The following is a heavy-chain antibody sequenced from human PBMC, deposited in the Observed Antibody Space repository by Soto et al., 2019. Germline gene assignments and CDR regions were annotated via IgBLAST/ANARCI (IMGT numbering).Heavy chain of an antibody. CDR1: VFTFSDYD. V-gene: IGHV3-23*01. D-gene: IGHD3-10*01. CDR3: AKDRRGVMDV. Sequence: PRWSLRLSCAASVFTFSDYDMSWVRQAPGRGLEWVSAVSGSGRSTYYADSVKGRFRISRDNSKNTLYLQVNSLRAEDTAVYYCAKDRRGVMDVWGQGTTVTVT. J-gene: IGHJ6*02. CDR2: VSGSGRST.